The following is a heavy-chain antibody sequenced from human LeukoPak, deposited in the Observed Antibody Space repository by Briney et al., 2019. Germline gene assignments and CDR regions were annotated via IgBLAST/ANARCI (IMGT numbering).Heavy chain of an antibody. D-gene: IGHD4-23*01. V-gene: IGHV3-30-3*01. CDR3: ARGGGYGGNRFDY. CDR2: ISYDGSNK. J-gene: IGHJ4*02. CDR1: GFTFSSYA. Sequence: PGRSLRLSCAASGFTFSSYAMHWVRQAPGKGLEWVAVISYDGSNKYYADSVKGRFTISRDNSKNTLYLQMNSLRAEDTAVYYCARGGGYGGNRFDYWGQGTLVTVSS.